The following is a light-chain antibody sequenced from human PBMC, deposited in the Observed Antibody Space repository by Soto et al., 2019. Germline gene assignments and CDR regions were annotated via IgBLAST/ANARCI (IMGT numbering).Light chain of an antibody. CDR3: SSYSSSSTLV. J-gene: IGLJ1*01. CDR1: SSDVGGYKY. CDR2: EVS. Sequence: QSALTQPASVSGSPGQSITIACTGTSSDVGGYKYVSWYQQHPSKAPKLMIYEVSNRPSGVSNRFSGSKSGNTASLTISWLQAEDEADYYCSSYSSSSTLVFGTGTKLTVL. V-gene: IGLV2-14*01.